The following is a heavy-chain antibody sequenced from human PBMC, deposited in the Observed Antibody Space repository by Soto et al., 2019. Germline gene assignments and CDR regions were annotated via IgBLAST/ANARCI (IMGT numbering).Heavy chain of an antibody. CDR1: GFTFSSYA. CDR2: ISGSGGST. V-gene: IGHV3-23*01. J-gene: IGHJ6*02. CDR3: AKRYCTNGVCYTGYYYGMDV. Sequence: PGGSLRLSCAASGFTFSSYAMSWVRQAPGKGLEWVSAISGSGGSTYYADSVKGRFTISRDNSKNTLYLQMSSLRAEDTAVYYCAKRYCTNGVCYTGYYYGMDVWGQGTTVTVSS. D-gene: IGHD2-8*01.